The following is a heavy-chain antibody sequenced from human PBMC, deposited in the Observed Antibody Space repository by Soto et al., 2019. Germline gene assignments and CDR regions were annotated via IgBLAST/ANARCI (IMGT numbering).Heavy chain of an antibody. V-gene: IGHV1-2*02. J-gene: IGHJ1*01. CDR3: VRGQSVLYLDL. CDR2: INPKNGGI. D-gene: IGHD1-20*01. CDR1: GYTFTDFY. Sequence: GASVKVSCKSSGYTFTDFYIHWVRQVPGQGLEWVGWINPKNGGINYAQKFQGRVTMTRDTSVSTSYMDLNRLNFDDSAIYYCVRGQSVLYLDLWGRGTQVTVSS.